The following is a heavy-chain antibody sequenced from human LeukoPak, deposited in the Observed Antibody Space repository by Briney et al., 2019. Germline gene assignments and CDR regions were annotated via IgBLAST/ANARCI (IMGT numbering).Heavy chain of an antibody. Sequence: VASVKVPCKASGYTFTGHYLNWLRQAPGQGLEWMGRINPNSGDTKYPDKFQGRVIMTRDTSTSTAYMELNGLTSDDTASYYCARDMWELPSDYYYDYWGQGSLVTVSS. CDR3: ARDMWELPSDYYYDY. CDR1: GYTFTGHY. CDR2: INPNSGDT. V-gene: IGHV1-2*06. D-gene: IGHD1-26*01. J-gene: IGHJ4*02.